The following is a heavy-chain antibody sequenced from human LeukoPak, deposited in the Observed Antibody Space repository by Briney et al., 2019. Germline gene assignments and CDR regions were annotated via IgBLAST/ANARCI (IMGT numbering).Heavy chain of an antibody. CDR1: GLTFSDFW. J-gene: IGHJ4*02. CDR3: ATGHSYGYDY. CDR2: VKGDGRTT. D-gene: IGHD5-18*01. V-gene: IGHV3-74*01. Sequence: GGSLRLSCAASGLTFSDFWMHWVRQPPGKGLVWVALVKGDGRTTIYADSVQGRFTISRDNAKNTLYLQLNSLRADVSGVYYCATGHSYGYDYWGQGVLVTVSS.